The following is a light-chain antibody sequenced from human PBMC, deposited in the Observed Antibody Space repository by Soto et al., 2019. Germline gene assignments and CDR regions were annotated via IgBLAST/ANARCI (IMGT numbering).Light chain of an antibody. CDR3: QQYGNSPPIT. J-gene: IGKJ4*01. Sequence: EMEMTQYPATLSLAPGERVTLSCRASESVSTNLAWYQQKAGQAPRLLIYGASTRATGIPDRFSGSGSGTDSTLTISRLEPEDFAVYYCQQYGNSPPITFGGGTKVDIK. CDR2: GAS. V-gene: IGKV3-20*01. CDR1: ESVSTN.